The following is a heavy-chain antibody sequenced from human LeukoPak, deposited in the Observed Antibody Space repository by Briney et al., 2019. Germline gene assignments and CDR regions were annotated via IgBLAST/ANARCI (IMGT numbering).Heavy chain of an antibody. CDR3: AKDVDINTWYPDS. Sequence: GGSLRLSCAASGFTFSSYAMSWVRQAPGKGLEWVSAISGSGGSTYYADSVKGRFTISRDNSKNTLYLQLTSLTAEDTATYYCAKDVDINTWYPDSWGQGTVVTVSS. J-gene: IGHJ4*02. D-gene: IGHD2-15*01. CDR1: GFTFSSYA. CDR2: ISGSGGST. V-gene: IGHV3-23*01.